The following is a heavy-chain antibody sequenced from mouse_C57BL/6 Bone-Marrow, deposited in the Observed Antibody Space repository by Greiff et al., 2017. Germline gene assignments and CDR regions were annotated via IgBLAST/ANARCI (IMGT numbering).Heavy chain of an antibody. CDR1: GYTFTSYW. J-gene: IGHJ2*01. CDR3: ARSGPLGRSFDD. CDR2: IYPTSGRT. D-gene: IGHD4-1*01. V-gene: IGHV1-55*01. Sequence: QVHVKQPGAELVTPGASVTMSCKASGYTFTSYWVTWVQQRPGQGLEWIGDIYPTSGRTNYNEKFKSKAILTVDTSSNTAYMQLSSLTSEDSSVFYCARSGPLGRSFDDWGQGTTLTVSS.